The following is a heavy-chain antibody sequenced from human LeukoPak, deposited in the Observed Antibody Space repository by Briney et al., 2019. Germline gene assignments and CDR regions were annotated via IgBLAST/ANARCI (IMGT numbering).Heavy chain of an antibody. D-gene: IGHD3-16*01. CDR1: GFPFSNYA. Sequence: GGSLRLSCAASGFPFSNYAMSWVRQAPGKGLKWVATVNDNGAATYYADSVKGRFTISRDNSYNTVSLQMNGLRDEDTGVYYCAKGLKTGVGPYMGYHYYMDVWGKGATVTVSS. CDR2: VNDNGAAT. V-gene: IGHV3-23*01. CDR3: AKGLKTGVGPYMGYHYYMDV. J-gene: IGHJ6*03.